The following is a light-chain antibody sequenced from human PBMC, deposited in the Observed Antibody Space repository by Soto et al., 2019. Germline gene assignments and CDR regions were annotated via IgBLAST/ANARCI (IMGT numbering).Light chain of an antibody. V-gene: IGLV2-14*01. CDR3: SSFTTSSTFV. Sequence: QSVLAQPASVSGAPGQSITISCTGTSSDVGRYNYVSWFQQHPGKAPKLLIYDVSNWPSGVSDLFSGSKSGNTASLTISGLQAEDEADYYCSSFTTSSTFVFGTGTKVTVL. CDR1: SSDVGRYNY. J-gene: IGLJ1*01. CDR2: DVS.